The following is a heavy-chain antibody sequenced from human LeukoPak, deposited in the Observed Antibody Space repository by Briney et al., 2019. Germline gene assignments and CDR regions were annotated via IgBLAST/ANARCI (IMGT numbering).Heavy chain of an antibody. D-gene: IGHD1-26*01. CDR2: IYHSGST. Sequence: PSQTLSLTCAVSGGSISSGGYSWSWIRQPPGKGLEWIGYIYHSGSTYYNPSLKSRVTISVDRSKNQFSLKLSSVTAADTAVYYCARSIFAWELLSPRDAFDIWGQGTMVTVSS. V-gene: IGHV4-30-2*01. CDR3: ARSIFAWELLSPRDAFDI. J-gene: IGHJ3*02. CDR1: GGSISSGGYS.